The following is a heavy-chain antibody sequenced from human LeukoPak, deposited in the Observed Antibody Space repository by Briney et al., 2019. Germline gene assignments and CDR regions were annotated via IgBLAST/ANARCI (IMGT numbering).Heavy chain of an antibody. CDR3: ARVSRYSSSSGD. V-gene: IGHV4-34*01. Sequence: SETLSLTSAVYGGSFSGYYWSWIRQPPGKGLEWIGEINHSGSTNYNPSLKSRVTISVDTSKNQFSLKLSSVTAADTAVYYCARVSRYSSSSGDWGQGTLVTVSS. J-gene: IGHJ4*02. CDR1: GGSFSGYY. CDR2: INHSGST. D-gene: IGHD6-6*01.